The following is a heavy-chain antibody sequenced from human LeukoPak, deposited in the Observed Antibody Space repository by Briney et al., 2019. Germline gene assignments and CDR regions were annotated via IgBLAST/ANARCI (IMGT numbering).Heavy chain of an antibody. D-gene: IGHD4-17*01. V-gene: IGHV1-18*01. J-gene: IGHJ4*02. CDR3: AKMGSVTTGGGGIDY. CDR1: GYTFTSYG. CDR2: ISAYNGNT. Sequence: GASVKVSCKASGYTFTSYGISWVRQAPGQGLEWMGWISAYNGNTNYAQKLQGRVTMTTDTSTSTAYMELRSLRAEDTAVYYCAKMGSVTTGGGGIDYWGQGTLVTVSS.